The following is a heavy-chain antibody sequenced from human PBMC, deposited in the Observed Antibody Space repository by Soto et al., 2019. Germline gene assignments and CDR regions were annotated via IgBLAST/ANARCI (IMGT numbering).Heavy chain of an antibody. CDR3: ARDRGPNTFDY. V-gene: IGHV3-7*01. CDR2: IKEDGSET. Sequence: EVQLVESGGGLVQPGGSLRLSCAASGFTFSTSWMTWVRQAPGKGLEWVDNIKEDGSETYYLDSVKGRFTVSKDNAKNSLYLQMNSLRAEDTAVYYCARDRGPNTFDYWGQGTLVTVSS. CDR1: GFTFSTSW. J-gene: IGHJ4*02.